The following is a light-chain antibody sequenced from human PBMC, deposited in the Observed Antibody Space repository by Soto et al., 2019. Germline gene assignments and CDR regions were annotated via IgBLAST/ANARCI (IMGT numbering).Light chain of an antibody. V-gene: IGLV2-14*01. CDR2: EVS. J-gene: IGLJ1*01. Sequence: QPVLTQPASVSGSPGQSITISCTGTSSDVGNYNYVSWYQQHPGKAPKLMIYEVSYRPSGVSNRFSGSKSGNTASLTISGLQAEDEADYYCSSYTTSSTVVFGSGTKLTVL. CDR1: SSDVGNYNY. CDR3: SSYTTSSTVV.